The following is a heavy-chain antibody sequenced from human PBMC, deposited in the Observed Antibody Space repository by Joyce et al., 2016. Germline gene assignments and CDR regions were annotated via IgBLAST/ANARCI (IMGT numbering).Heavy chain of an antibody. CDR1: GFIFSKYA. Sequence: EVQMLESGGGLVQPGGSLRLSCEVSGFIFSKYAMSWVRKVPGKGVEWVSAIKGGGGNTYYVDSVKGRFTISRDNSKSTLYVEMNNLRAEDTAKYYCARGGWYIDYWGQGTMVTVSS. V-gene: IGHV3-23*01. CDR2: IKGGGGNT. CDR3: ARGGWYIDY. D-gene: IGHD6-19*01. J-gene: IGHJ4*02.